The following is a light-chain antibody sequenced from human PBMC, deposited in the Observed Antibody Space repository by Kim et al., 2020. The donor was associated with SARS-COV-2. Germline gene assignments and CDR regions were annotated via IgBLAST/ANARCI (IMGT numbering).Light chain of an antibody. Sequence: SYELTQPPSVSVSPGQTASITCSGDKLGDKYACWYQQKPGQSPVLVIYQDTKWPSGIPERFSGSNSGNTATLTISGTQAMDEADYYCQAWVSSTAVFGGGTKVTVL. CDR1: KLGDKY. CDR2: QDT. CDR3: QAWVSSTAV. V-gene: IGLV3-1*01. J-gene: IGLJ2*01.